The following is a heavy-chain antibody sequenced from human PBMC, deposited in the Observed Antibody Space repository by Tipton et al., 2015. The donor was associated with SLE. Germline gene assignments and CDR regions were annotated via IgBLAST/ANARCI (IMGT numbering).Heavy chain of an antibody. J-gene: IGHJ4*02. CDR1: GYALTNGYY. D-gene: IGHD6-19*01. CDR3: ARGVAERLGLDF. CDR2: IHSSGST. Sequence: TLSLTCTVSGYALTNGYYWGWIRLPPGKGLEWIGYIHSSGSTNYNPSLKSRVTMSVDPSKMQFSLNLNSVTAADTALYFCARGVAERLGLDFWGQGSLVTVSS. V-gene: IGHV4-59*01.